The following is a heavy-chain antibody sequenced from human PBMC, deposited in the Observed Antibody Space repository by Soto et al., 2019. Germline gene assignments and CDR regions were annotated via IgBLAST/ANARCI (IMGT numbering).Heavy chain of an antibody. D-gene: IGHD3-10*01. J-gene: IGHJ4*02. Sequence: QVQLVQSGAEVKKPGSSVKVSCKASGGTFSSYAISWVRQAPGQGLEWMGGIIPIFGTANYAQKFQGRVRIPADESTRTAYRGLSGLRSEDRAVYYCAGEGLDGYGSGGYSDSWGQGTLVTSPQ. V-gene: IGHV1-69*01. CDR1: GGTFSSYA. CDR3: AGEGLDGYGSGGYSDS. CDR2: IIPIFGTA.